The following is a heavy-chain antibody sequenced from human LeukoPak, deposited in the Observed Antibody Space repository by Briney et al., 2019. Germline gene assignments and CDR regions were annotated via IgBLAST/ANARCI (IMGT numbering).Heavy chain of an antibody. CDR1: GDSISGYY. D-gene: IGHD4-23*01. J-gene: IGHJ4*02. V-gene: IGHV4-59*01. CDR3: ARSGGNAPYSFISLDY. Sequence: SETLSLNCTVSGDSISGYYWTWIRQPPGKGLEWIGYFYYSGSTNYNPPLKSRVTISGETSRNQFSLKLSSVTAADTAVYYCARSGGNAPYSFISLDYWGQGMLVIVSS. CDR2: FYYSGST.